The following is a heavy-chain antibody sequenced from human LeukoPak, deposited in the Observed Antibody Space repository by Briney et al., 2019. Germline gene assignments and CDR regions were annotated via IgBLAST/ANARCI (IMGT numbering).Heavy chain of an antibody. CDR3: ASLHYDSSGWYFDY. J-gene: IGHJ4*02. V-gene: IGHV4-39*07. CDR1: GGSISSSGYY. D-gene: IGHD3-22*01. CDR2: INHSGST. Sequence: SETLSLTCTVSGGSISSSGYYWGWIRQPPGKGLEWIGEINHSGSTNYNPSLKSRVTISVDTSKNQFSLKLSSVTAADTAVYYCASLHYDSSGWYFDYWGQGTLVTVSS.